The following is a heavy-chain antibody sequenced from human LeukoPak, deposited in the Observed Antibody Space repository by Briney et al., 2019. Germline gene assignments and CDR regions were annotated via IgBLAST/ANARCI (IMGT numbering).Heavy chain of an antibody. D-gene: IGHD6-19*01. Sequence: PSETLSLTCAVSGDSITSSNWWSWVRQPPGKGLEWIGEIYHSGSTNYNPSLKSRVTISVDKSTNQFSLNLGSVTAADTAVYYCARKLSSGWRSFDYWGQGTLVTVSS. CDR3: ARKLSSGWRSFDY. CDR1: GDSITSSNW. J-gene: IGHJ4*02. CDR2: IYHSGST. V-gene: IGHV4-4*02.